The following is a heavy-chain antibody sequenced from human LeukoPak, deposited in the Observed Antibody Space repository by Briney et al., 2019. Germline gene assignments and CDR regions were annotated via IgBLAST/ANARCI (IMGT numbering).Heavy chain of an antibody. CDR1: GFSFSRYG. CDR2: LWYDGNNK. D-gene: IGHD2-15*01. V-gene: IGHV3-33*01. CDR3: ARGSCSGGSCYLIDN. J-gene: IGHJ4*02. Sequence: GRSLRLSCAASGFSFSRYGMHWVRQAPGKGLEGVAVLWYDGNNKYYADSVKGRFTISRDTSKYTVYLQMNTLRAEDTAVYYCARGSCSGGSCYLIDNWGQGSLVTVSS.